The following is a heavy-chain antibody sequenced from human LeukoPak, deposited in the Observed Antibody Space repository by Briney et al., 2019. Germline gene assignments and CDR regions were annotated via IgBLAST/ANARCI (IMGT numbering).Heavy chain of an antibody. Sequence: GGSLRLSCAASGFTFSSYAMHWVRQAPGKGLEWVAVISYDGSNKYYADSVKGRFTISRDNSKNTLYLQMNSLRAEDTAVYYCARPPRYYDFWSGYYPYYYGMDVWGQGTTVTVSS. CDR1: GFTFSSYA. V-gene: IGHV3-30-3*01. CDR3: ARPPRYYDFWSGYYPYYYGMDV. J-gene: IGHJ6*02. CDR2: ISYDGSNK. D-gene: IGHD3-3*01.